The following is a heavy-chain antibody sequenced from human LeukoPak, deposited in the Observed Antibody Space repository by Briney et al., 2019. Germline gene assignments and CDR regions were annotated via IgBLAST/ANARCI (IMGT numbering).Heavy chain of an antibody. D-gene: IGHD2-2*01. CDR2: IKQDGSGK. CDR3: ASGGGTSYPFDY. Sequence: GGSLRLSCAASGFTFSSYWMSWVRQAPGKGLEWVANIKQDGSGKSYVDAAKGRFTISRDNANNSLYLQMNSLRAKDAATYYCASGGGTSYPFDYWGQGTLVTVSS. CDR1: GFTFSSYW. J-gene: IGHJ4*02. V-gene: IGHV3-7*01.